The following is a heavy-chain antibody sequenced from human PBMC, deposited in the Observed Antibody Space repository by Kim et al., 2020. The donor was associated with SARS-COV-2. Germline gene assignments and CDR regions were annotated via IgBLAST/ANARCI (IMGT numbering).Heavy chain of an antibody. V-gene: IGHV1-3*01. Sequence: ASVKVSCKASGYTFTSYAMHWVRQAPGQRLEWMGWINAGNGNTKYSQKFQGRVTITRDPSASTAYMELSSLRSEDTAVYYCARVLRKALVFDPWGQGTLVTVSS. CDR2: INAGNGNT. D-gene: IGHD6-6*01. J-gene: IGHJ5*02. CDR3: ARVLRKALVFDP. CDR1: GYTFTSYA.